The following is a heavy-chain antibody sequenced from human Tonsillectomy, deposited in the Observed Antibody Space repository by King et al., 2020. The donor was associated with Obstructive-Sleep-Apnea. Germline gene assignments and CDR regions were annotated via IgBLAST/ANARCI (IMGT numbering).Heavy chain of an antibody. D-gene: IGHD5-18*01. V-gene: IGHV3-49*03. CDR3: SGGSPWIQPY. Sequence: VQLVESGGGLVQPGQSLRVSCTASGFTFGDYAMSWFRQAPGKGLEWVGFIRSTAYGGTPEYAASVKGRFTISRDDSKSLAYLQMNSLKTEDTGVYYCSGGSPWIQPYWGQGILVTVS. J-gene: IGHJ4*02. CDR2: IRSTAYGGTP. CDR1: GFTFGDYA.